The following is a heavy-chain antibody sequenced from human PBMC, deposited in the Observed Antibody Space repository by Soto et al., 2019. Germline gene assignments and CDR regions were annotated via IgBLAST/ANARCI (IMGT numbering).Heavy chain of an antibody. D-gene: IGHD3-10*01. CDR2: IYWDDDK. V-gene: IGHV2-5*02. J-gene: IGHJ4*02. CDR3: AHHPYYGLGSYSFDY. CDR1: GFSLTTSGVG. Sequence: QITLKESGPTLVRPTQTLTLTCTFSGFSLTTSGVGVGWIRQPPGKALEWLAVIYWDDDKRYSSSLKSRLTITQDTSKNQVVLTMTNMDPVDTATYSCAHHPYYGLGSYSFDYWDQGTLVTVSS.